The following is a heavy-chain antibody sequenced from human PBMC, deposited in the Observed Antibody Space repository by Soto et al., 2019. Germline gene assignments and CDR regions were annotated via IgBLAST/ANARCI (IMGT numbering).Heavy chain of an antibody. J-gene: IGHJ5*02. D-gene: IGHD2-2*01. CDR2: ISSSSSTI. Sequence: GGSLRLSCAASGFTFSSYSMNWVRQAPGKGLEWVSYISSSSSTIYYADSVKGRFTISRDNAKNSLYLQMNSLRDEDTAVYYCARLPAALRDPGVDPWGQGTLVTVSS. V-gene: IGHV3-48*02. CDR3: ARLPAALRDPGVDP. CDR1: GFTFSSYS.